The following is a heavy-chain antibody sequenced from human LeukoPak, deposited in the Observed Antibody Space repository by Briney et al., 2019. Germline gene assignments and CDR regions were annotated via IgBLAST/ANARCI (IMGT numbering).Heavy chain of an antibody. CDR2: IYYSGTT. D-gene: IGHD3-10*01. V-gene: IGHV4-30-4*01. CDR1: GDSTAGRY. Sequence: SETLSLTCSVSGDSTAGRYWSWIRQPPGKGLEWIGYIYYSGTTYYNPSLKSRLTISVDTSKNQFSLKLSSVTAAATAVYYCASGSVTTLLFDFWGQGTLVTVSS. CDR3: ASGSVTTLLFDF. J-gene: IGHJ4*02.